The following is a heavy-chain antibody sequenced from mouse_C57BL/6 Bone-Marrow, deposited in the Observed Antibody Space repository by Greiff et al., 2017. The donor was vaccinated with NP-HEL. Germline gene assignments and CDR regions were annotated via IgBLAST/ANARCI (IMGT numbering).Heavy chain of an antibody. J-gene: IGHJ3*01. Sequence: QVQLQQPGAELVRPGTSVKLSCKASGYTFTSYCMHWVKQRPGQGLEWIGVIDPSASYTNYNQKFKGTATLTVDTSSSSAYMQLSSLTSEDSSVYYCARVSTMVKLVAYWGQGTLVTVSA. D-gene: IGHD2-2*01. CDR2: IDPSASYT. CDR3: ARVSTMVKLVAY. CDR1: GYTFTSYC. V-gene: IGHV1-59*01.